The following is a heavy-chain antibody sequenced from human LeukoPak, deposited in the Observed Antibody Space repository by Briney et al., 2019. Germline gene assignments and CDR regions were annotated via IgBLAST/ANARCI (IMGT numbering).Heavy chain of an antibody. CDR1: GVTVSSHY. Sequence: GGSLRLSCAVSGVTVSSHYMSWVRQAPGKGLEWVSVISGGGDGTYYADSVKGRFTISRDNSKNTLYLQMSSLRADDTAVYYCAKGSGGGMYYFDYWGHGILVTVSS. V-gene: IGHV3-23*01. CDR3: AKGSGGGMYYFDY. CDR2: ISGGGDGT. J-gene: IGHJ4*01. D-gene: IGHD3-16*01.